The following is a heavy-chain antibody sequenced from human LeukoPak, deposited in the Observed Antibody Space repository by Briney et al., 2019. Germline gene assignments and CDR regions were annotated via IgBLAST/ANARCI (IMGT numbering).Heavy chain of an antibody. Sequence: ASVKVSCKASGYTFTSYYMHWVRQAPGQGLEWMGIINPSGGSTSYPQKFQGRVTMTRDTSTSTVYMELSSLRSEDTAVYYCARDRGVTIFGVVTRGNYYYYGMDVWGQGTTVTVSS. CDR2: INPSGGST. J-gene: IGHJ6*02. CDR3: ARDRGVTIFGVVTRGNYYYYGMDV. CDR1: GYTFTSYY. V-gene: IGHV1-46*01. D-gene: IGHD3-3*01.